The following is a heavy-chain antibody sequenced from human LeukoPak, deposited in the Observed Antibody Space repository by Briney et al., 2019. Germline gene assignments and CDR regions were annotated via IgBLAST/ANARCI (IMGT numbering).Heavy chain of an antibody. V-gene: IGHV4-34*01. CDR3: ARWGWTPRGRYYFDY. CDR2: IHHSGST. CDR1: GGSFSGYY. J-gene: IGHJ4*02. Sequence: PSETLSLTCAVYGGSFSGYYWSWIRQPPGKGLEWIGEIHHSGSTNYNPSLKSRVTISVDTSKNQFSLKLSSVTAADTAVYYCARWGWTPRGRYYFDYWGQGTLVTVSS. D-gene: IGHD3-16*01.